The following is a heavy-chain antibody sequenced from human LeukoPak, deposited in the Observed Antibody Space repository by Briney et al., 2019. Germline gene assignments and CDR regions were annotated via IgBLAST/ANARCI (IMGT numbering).Heavy chain of an antibody. J-gene: IGHJ4*02. CDR3: ARERGHLDY. D-gene: IGHD6-25*01. V-gene: IGHV3-66*01. CDR1: GFTVSSNY. Sequence: GGSLRLSCVVSGFTVSSNYMSWFRQAPGEGLEWVSVIYSGGSTYYADSVKGRFTISRDNSKNTLYLQMNSLRAEDTAVYYCARERGHLDYWGQGTLVTVSS. CDR2: IYSGGST.